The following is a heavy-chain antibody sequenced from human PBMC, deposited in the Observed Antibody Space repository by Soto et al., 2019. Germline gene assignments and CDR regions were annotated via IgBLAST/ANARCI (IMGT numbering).Heavy chain of an antibody. CDR2: LSAYNANT. Sequence: QVQLVQSGVELKKPGASVRVSCQASGYTFSNYGITWVRQAPGKGLEWVGWLSAYNANTKYAQKLQGRVTMTTDTSTNTVYMELRNLRSDDTAVYYCVKSGGEAELLILDNWGQGTRVTVSS. J-gene: IGHJ4*02. CDR1: GYTFSNYG. V-gene: IGHV1-18*04. CDR3: VKSGGEAELLILDN. D-gene: IGHD1-26*01.